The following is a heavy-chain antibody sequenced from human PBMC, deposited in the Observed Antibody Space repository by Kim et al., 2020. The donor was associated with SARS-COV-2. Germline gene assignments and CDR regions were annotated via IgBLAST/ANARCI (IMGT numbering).Heavy chain of an antibody. Sequence: GGSLRLSCAASGFTVSSNYMSWVRPAPGKGLEWVSVIYSGGSTYYADSVKGRFTISRDNSKNTLYLQMNSLRAEDTAVYYCARDLGYAIAVAGEIGYYGMDVWGQGTTVTVSS. CDR2: IYSGGST. V-gene: IGHV3-53*01. D-gene: IGHD6-19*01. CDR1: GFTVSSNY. J-gene: IGHJ6*02. CDR3: ARDLGYAIAVAGEIGYYGMDV.